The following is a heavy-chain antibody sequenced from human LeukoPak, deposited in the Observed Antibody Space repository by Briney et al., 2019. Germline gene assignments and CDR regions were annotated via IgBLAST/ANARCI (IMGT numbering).Heavy chain of an antibody. CDR3: ARRPYGVNWFDP. Sequence: SETLSLTCTVSGGSISSSSYYWGWIRQPPGKGLEWIGSIYYRGSTYYNPSLKSRVTISVDTSKNQFSLKLSSVTAADTAVYYCARRPYGVNWFDPWGQGTLLTVSS. J-gene: IGHJ5*02. CDR2: IYYRGST. D-gene: IGHD3-16*01. CDR1: GGSISSSSYY. V-gene: IGHV4-39*01.